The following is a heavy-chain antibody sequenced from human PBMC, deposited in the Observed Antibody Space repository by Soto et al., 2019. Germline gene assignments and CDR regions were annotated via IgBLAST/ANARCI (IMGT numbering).Heavy chain of an antibody. CDR3: ARGTDYYDSSGYPD. CDR2: ISAYNGNT. CDR1: GYTFTSYG. D-gene: IGHD3-22*01. J-gene: IGHJ4*02. V-gene: IGHV1-18*01. Sequence: ASVKVSCKASGYTFTSYGISWVRQAPGQGLEWMGWISAYNGNTNYAQKFQGRVTITTDESTSTAYMELSSLRSEDTAVYYCARGTDYYDSSGYPDWGQGTLVTVS.